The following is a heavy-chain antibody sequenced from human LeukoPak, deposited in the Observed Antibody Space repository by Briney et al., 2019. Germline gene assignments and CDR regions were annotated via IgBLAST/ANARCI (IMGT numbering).Heavy chain of an antibody. Sequence: GASVKVSCKASGYTFTSYEINWVRQATGQGLEWVGWMNPNSGNTGYAQKFQGRVTMTRNTSISTAYMELSSLRSEDTAVYYCARARERSIAARGTHWFDPWGQGTLVTVSS. V-gene: IGHV1-8*01. J-gene: IGHJ5*02. CDR1: GYTFTSYE. D-gene: IGHD6-6*01. CDR2: MNPNSGNT. CDR3: ARARERSIAARGTHWFDP.